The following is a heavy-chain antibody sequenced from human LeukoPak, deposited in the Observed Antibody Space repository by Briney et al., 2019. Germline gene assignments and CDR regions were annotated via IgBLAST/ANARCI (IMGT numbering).Heavy chain of an antibody. V-gene: IGHV3-30*04. Sequence: GGSLRLSCAASGFTFSTYAMRWVRQAPGKGLEWVAVISYDGSSKYYADSVKGRFTISRDNSKNTLYLQMNSLRAEDTAVYYCARGLFLSGYLDAFDIWGQGTVVTVSS. J-gene: IGHJ3*02. D-gene: IGHD3-22*01. CDR2: ISYDGSSK. CDR3: ARGLFLSGYLDAFDI. CDR1: GFTFSTYA.